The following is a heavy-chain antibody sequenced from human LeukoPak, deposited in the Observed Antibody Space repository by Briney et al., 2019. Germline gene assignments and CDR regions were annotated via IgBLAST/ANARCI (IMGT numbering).Heavy chain of an antibody. CDR1: GFTFSDYY. CDR3: ARDGVDYCSGGSCYGY. CDR2: ISSSSSYI. V-gene: IGHV3-11*06. D-gene: IGHD2-15*01. J-gene: IGHJ4*02. Sequence: TGGSLRLSCAASGFTFSDYYMSWIRQAPGKGLEWVSYISSSSSYINYADSVKGRFTISRDNAKNSLYLQMNSLRAEDTAVYHCARDGVDYCSGGSCYGYWGQGTLVTVSS.